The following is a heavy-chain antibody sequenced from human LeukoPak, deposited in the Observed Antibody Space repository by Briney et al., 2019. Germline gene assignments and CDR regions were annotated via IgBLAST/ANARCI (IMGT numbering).Heavy chain of an antibody. CDR3: AKDIEAAGRSYYGLDV. CDR1: GFTFDDYA. V-gene: IGHV3-9*01. Sequence: PGGSLRLSCAVSGFTFDDYAMHWVRQAPGKGLEWVSSISWNSANMVYADSVKGRFTISKDSAKDSLYLQMNSLRTEDTALYYCAKDIEAAGRSYYGLDVWGHGTTVTVSS. CDR2: ISWNSANM. D-gene: IGHD6-25*01. J-gene: IGHJ6*02.